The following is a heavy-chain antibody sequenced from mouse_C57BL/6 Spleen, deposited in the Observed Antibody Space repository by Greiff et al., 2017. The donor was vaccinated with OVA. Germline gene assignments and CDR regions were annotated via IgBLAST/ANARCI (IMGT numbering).Heavy chain of an antibody. CDR3: TADYYGTGARAY. Sequence: VQLKQSGAELVRPGASVKLSCTASGFNIKDYYMHWVKQRPEQGLEWIGRIDPEDGDTEYAPKFQGKATMTADTSSNTAYLQLSSLTSEDTAVYYCTADYYGTGARAYWGQGTLVTVSA. CDR1: GFNIKDYY. V-gene: IGHV14-1*01. CDR2: IDPEDGDT. D-gene: IGHD1-1*01. J-gene: IGHJ3*01.